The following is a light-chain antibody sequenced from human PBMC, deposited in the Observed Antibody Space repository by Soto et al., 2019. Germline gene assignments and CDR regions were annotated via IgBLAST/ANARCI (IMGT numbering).Light chain of an antibody. CDR3: CSYAGSSASLYV. J-gene: IGLJ1*01. CDR2: EDT. CDR1: SSDVGSYNR. Sequence: QSALTQPASVSGSPGQSITISCTGTSSDVGSYNRVSWYQQLPGEAPKLMIYEDTKRPSGVSDRFSGSKSGNTASLTISGLQAEDEADYYCCSYAGSSASLYVFGTGTKLTVL. V-gene: IGLV2-23*01.